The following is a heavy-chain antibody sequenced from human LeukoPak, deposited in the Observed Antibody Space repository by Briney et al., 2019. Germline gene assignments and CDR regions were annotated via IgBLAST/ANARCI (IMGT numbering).Heavy chain of an antibody. CDR3: ATGGYSYGPLDY. V-gene: IGHV5-51*01. Sequence: KVSCKASGYTFTSYGISWVRQMPGKGLEWMGIIYPGDSDTRYSPSFQGQVTISADKSISTAYLQWSSLKASDTAMYYCATGGYSYGPLDYWGQGTLVTVSS. D-gene: IGHD5-18*01. J-gene: IGHJ4*02. CDR1: GYTFTSYG. CDR2: IYPGDSDT.